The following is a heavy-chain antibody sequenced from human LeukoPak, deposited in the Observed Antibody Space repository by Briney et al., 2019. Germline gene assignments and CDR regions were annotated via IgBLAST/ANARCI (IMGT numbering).Heavy chain of an antibody. J-gene: IGHJ6*03. V-gene: IGHV4-34*01. CDR1: GGSFSGYY. Sequence: SETLSLTCAVYGGSFSGYYWSWIRQPPGKGLEWIGEINHSGSTNYNPSLKSRVTISVDRSKNQFSLKLSSVTAADTAVYYCARRKYDFWSGYYSPGYYYYYMDVWGKGTTVTVSS. CDR2: INHSGST. D-gene: IGHD3-3*01. CDR3: ARRKYDFWSGYYSPGYYYYYMDV.